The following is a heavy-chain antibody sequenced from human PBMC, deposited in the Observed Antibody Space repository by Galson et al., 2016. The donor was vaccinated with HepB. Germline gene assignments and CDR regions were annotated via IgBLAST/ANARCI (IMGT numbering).Heavy chain of an antibody. CDR1: GYTFTTHD. CDR3: ARSRSLGVVILAS. D-gene: IGHD3-3*01. CDR2: VNPGTGNS. J-gene: IGHJ4*02. V-gene: IGHV1-8*01. Sequence: SVKVSCKASGYTFTTHDLSWVRQASGQGPEWLGYVNPGTGNSGYAPKFRGRVTMTRNTSIDTAYLELNSLRSEDTAIYYCARSRSLGVVILASWGQGTVVTVSS.